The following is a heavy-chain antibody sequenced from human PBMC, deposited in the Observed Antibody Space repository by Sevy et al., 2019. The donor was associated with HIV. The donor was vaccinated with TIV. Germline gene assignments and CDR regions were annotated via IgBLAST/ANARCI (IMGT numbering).Heavy chain of an antibody. CDR3: AREEYHSDNWNGYGYSEY. V-gene: IGHV3-7*01. Sequence: GGSLRLSCAVSGFTFSGYWMSWVRQTPGKGLEWVANIKPDGGLQFYVDSVRGRLTISRDNANNSLYLQMDGLRADDTAVYGCAREEYHSDNWNGYGYSEYWSQGTLVTVAS. J-gene: IGHJ4*02. D-gene: IGHD3-3*01. CDR1: GFTFSGYW. CDR2: IKPDGGLQ.